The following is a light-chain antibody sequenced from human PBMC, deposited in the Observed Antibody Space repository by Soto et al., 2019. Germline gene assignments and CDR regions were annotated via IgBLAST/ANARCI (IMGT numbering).Light chain of an antibody. CDR2: AAS. Sequence: AIQMTQSPSSLSASVGDRVTITCRASQDITNDLGWYQQKPGKAPKLLIYAASSVQSGVPSRFSGSGSGSVFTLTISSLQPEDIATYYCLQDNNYPLTFGGGTKVEIK. J-gene: IGKJ4*01. CDR1: QDITND. CDR3: LQDNNYPLT. V-gene: IGKV1-6*01.